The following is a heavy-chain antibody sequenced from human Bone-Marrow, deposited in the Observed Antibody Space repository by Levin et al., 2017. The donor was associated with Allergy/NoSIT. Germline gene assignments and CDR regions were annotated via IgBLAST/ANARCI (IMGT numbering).Heavy chain of an antibody. CDR3: ATSIQGRWLQRGDAFDL. J-gene: IGHJ3*01. Sequence: PAASVKVSCKASGYTFTGSYIHWVRQVPGQGLEWMGRIKPGSGGTNYAQKFQGRVTMTRDTSISTAYMELSNLRSDDTAVYYCATSIQGRWLQRGDAFDLWGLGTMVTVSS. CDR1: GYTFTGSY. V-gene: IGHV1-2*06. D-gene: IGHD5-24*01. CDR2: IKPGSGGT.